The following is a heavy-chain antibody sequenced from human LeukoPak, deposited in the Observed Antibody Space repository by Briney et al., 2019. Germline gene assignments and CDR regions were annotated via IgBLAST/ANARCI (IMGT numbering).Heavy chain of an antibody. V-gene: IGHV4-59*10. Sequence: SETLSLTCAVYGGSFSGYCWSWIRQPAGKGLEWIGRIYTSGSTNYNPSLKSRVTISVDTSKNQFSLKLTSVTAADTAVYYCARGPYKFDGSGAFDIWGQGTMVTVSS. D-gene: IGHD3-22*01. J-gene: IGHJ3*02. CDR2: IYTSGST. CDR1: GGSFSGYC. CDR3: ARGPYKFDGSGAFDI.